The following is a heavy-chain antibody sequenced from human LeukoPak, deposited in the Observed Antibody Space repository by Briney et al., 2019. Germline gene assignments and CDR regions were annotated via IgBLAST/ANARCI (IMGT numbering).Heavy chain of an antibody. J-gene: IGHJ6*03. D-gene: IGHD6-19*01. CDR2: ISAYNGNT. CDR1: GYTFTSYG. V-gene: IGHV1-18*01. CDR3: AREQWLATAPVYYYYYMDV. Sequence: ASVKVSCKASGYTFTSYGISWVRQAPGQGLEWMGWISAYNGNTNYAQKLQGRVTITTDTSTSTAYMELRSLRSDDTAVSYCAREQWLATAPVYYYYYMDVWGKGTTVTVSS.